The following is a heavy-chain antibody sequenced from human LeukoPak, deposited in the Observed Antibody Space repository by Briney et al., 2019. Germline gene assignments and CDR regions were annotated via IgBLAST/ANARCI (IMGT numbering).Heavy chain of an antibody. CDR1: GYTFTSYA. D-gene: IGHD5-18*01. J-gene: IGHJ6*02. Sequence: ASVKVSCKASGYTFTSYAMHWVRQAPGQRLEWMGWINAGNGNTKYSQKFQGRVTITRDTSASTAYMELSSLRSEDTAVYYCARPAELSRGYSYGYPYYGMDVWGQGTTVTVSS. CDR2: INAGNGNT. V-gene: IGHV1-3*01. CDR3: ARPAELSRGYSYGYPYYGMDV.